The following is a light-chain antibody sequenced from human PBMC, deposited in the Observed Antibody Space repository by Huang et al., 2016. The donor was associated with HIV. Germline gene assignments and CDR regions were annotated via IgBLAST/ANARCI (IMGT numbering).Light chain of an antibody. Sequence: IQLTQSPSSLSASVGDRVTITCRASQDISSYLAWYQQKPGKAPKLLIYAASTLQSGVPSRFSGSGSGTDFTLTISSLQPEDVATYYCQQLNSYPEGFTFGPGTKVDIK. V-gene: IGKV1-9*01. CDR1: QDISSY. CDR3: QQLNSYPEGFT. CDR2: AAS. J-gene: IGKJ3*01.